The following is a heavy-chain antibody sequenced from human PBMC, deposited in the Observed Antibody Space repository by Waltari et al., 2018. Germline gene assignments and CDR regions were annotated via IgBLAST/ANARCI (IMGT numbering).Heavy chain of an antibody. J-gene: IGHJ4*02. CDR1: GGSISSSSYY. D-gene: IGHD5-12*01. Sequence: QLQLQESGPGLVKPSETLSLTCTVSGGSISSSSYYWGWIRQPPGKGLEWIGSIYYSGSTYYNPSLKSRVTISVDTSKNQFSLKLSSVTAADTAVYYCARRPVCGYDIIGGDYWGQGTLVTVSS. CDR2: IYYSGST. CDR3: ARRPVCGYDIIGGDY. V-gene: IGHV4-39*01.